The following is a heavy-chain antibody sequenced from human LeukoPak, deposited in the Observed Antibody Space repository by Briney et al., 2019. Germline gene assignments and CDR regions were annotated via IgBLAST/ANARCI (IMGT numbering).Heavy chain of an antibody. D-gene: IGHD2/OR15-2a*01. Sequence: SETLSLTCTVSGASINSNYYSWGWIRQPPGKGLEWIGSIAYSGSTFYTPSLKSRVTISADTSKSQFSLKLTSVTAADTAVYYCAGHHPRNTVDFWGQGTLVTVSS. CDR1: GASINSNYYS. V-gene: IGHV4-39*01. CDR3: AGHHPRNTVDF. CDR2: IAYSGST. J-gene: IGHJ4*02.